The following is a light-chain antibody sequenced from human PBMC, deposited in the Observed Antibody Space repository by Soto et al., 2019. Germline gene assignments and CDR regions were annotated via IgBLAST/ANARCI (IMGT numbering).Light chain of an antibody. V-gene: IGKV3-15*01. CDR1: QSVSSN. CDR3: QQYNNWPRT. Sequence: EILMTQSPATLSVSPGERATLSCRASQSVSSNLAWYRQKPGQAPRLLIYGASTRATGIPARFSGSGSGTEFTLAISSLKSEDFAVYYCQQYNNWPRTFGQGTKLEIK. CDR2: GAS. J-gene: IGKJ2*01.